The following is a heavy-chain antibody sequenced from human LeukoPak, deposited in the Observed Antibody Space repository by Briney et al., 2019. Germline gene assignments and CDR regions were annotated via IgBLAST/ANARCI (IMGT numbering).Heavy chain of an antibody. Sequence: GASVTVSCTASGYTFTSYGISWVRQAPGQGLEWMGWISAYNGNTNYAQKLQGRVTITTDTSTSTAYMELRSLRSDDTAVYYCARDADLRAIDYWGQGTLVTVSS. CDR2: ISAYNGNT. J-gene: IGHJ4*02. D-gene: IGHD3-3*01. CDR1: GYTFTSYG. CDR3: ARDADLRAIDY. V-gene: IGHV1-18*01.